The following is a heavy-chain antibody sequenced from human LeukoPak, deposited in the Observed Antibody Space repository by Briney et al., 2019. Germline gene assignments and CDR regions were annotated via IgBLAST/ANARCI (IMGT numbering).Heavy chain of an antibody. CDR3: ARSAPHSSGWNLDY. J-gene: IGHJ4*02. CDR2: ISYDGSNK. Sequence: QPGGSLRLSCAASGFTFCSYAMHWVRQAPGKGLEWVAVISYDGSNKYYADSVKGRFTISRDNSKNTLYLQMNSLRAEDTAVYYCARSAPHSSGWNLDYWGQGTLVTVSS. D-gene: IGHD6-19*01. V-gene: IGHV3-30*04. CDR1: GFTFCSYA.